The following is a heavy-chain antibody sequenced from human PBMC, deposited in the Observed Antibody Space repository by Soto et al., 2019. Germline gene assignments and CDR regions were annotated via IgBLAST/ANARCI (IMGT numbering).Heavy chain of an antibody. V-gene: IGHV4-59*01. CDR3: ARAESETSRDWCDP. CDR1: GGSISSYY. Sequence: SETLSLTCTVSGGSISSYYWSWIRQPPGKGLEWIGYIYYSGSTNYNPSLKSRVTISVDTSKNQFSLKLSSVTAADTAVYYCARAESETSRDWCDPWGQGTLVTVS. J-gene: IGHJ5*02. CDR2: IYYSGST. D-gene: IGHD6-6*01.